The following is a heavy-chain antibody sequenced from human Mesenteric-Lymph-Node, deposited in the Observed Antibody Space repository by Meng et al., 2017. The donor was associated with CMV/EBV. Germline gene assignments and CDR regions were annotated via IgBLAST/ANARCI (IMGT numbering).Heavy chain of an antibody. CDR2: INWNGDST. CDR1: DDYG. D-gene: IGHD2-2*01. V-gene: IGHV3-20*03. J-gene: IGHJ4*02. CDR3: ARDELGYCSSTSCSNPDY. Sequence: DDYGMHWIRQATGKGLEWVSGINWNGDSTSHVDSVKGRFTISRDNRKNSLYLQMNSLRAEDTAVYYCARDELGYCSSTSCSNPDYWGQGTLVTVSS.